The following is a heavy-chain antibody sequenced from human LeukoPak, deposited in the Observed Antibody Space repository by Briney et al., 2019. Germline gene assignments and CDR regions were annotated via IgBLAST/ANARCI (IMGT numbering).Heavy chain of an antibody. CDR1: GDTFNNFG. Sequence: ASVKVSCKTSGDTFNNFGITWVRQAPGQGLEWMGWISIGDGRTHYGRKFQDRVSITREMSSNTAFLELSSLRSDDTAFYFCSRSYYSSSWYYFDHWGQGTLVTVSS. D-gene: IGHD2-15*01. J-gene: IGHJ4*02. CDR3: SRSYYSSSWYYFDH. V-gene: IGHV1-18*01. CDR2: ISIGDGRT.